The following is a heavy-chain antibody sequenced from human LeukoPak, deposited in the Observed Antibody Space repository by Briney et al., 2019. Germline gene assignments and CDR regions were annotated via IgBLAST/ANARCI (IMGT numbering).Heavy chain of an antibody. Sequence: GGSLRLSCAASGFTFSNSWMSWVRQAPGKGLEWVATIKPDGSAQYYVDSVKGRFTISGDNAKNSLFLQMNSLRAEDTAVYYCARDPGYCSGGSCYLFDYWGQGTLVTVSS. V-gene: IGHV3-7*01. J-gene: IGHJ4*02. CDR1: GFTFSNSW. CDR3: ARDPGYCSGGSCYLFDY. D-gene: IGHD2-15*01. CDR2: IKPDGSAQ.